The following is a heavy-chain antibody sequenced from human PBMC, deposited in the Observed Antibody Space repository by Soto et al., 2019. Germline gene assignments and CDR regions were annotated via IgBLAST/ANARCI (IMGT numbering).Heavy chain of an antibody. D-gene: IGHD6-19*01. CDR2: ISAYNGNT. Sequence: ASVKVSCKASGYTFTSYGIGWVRQAPGQGLEWMGWISAYNGNTNYAQKLQGRVTMTTDTSTSTAYMELRSLRSDDTAVYYCARESKYSSGWYENYYYYYYMDVWGKGTTVTVSS. CDR1: GYTFTSYG. V-gene: IGHV1-18*01. J-gene: IGHJ6*03. CDR3: ARESKYSSGWYENYYYYYYMDV.